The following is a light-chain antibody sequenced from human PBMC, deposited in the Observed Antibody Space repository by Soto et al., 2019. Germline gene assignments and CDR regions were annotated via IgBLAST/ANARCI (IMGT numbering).Light chain of an antibody. CDR3: QQYGSSPLT. CDR2: GAS. Sequence: EIVLTQSPGTLSLSPGERATLSCRASQSVSSSSLAWYQQKPGQAPRLLIYGASSRATGIPDRFSGSVSGSDFTLTISILEPEDFAVYYCQQYGSSPLTFGGGTKVEIK. V-gene: IGKV3-20*01. J-gene: IGKJ4*01. CDR1: QSVSSSS.